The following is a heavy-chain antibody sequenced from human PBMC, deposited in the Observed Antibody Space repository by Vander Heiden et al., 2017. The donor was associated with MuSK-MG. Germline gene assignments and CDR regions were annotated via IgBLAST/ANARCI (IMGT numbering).Heavy chain of an antibody. CDR2: IYYSGST. Sequence: QLQLQESGPGLVKPSETLSLTCTVSGGSISSSDYYWGWLRQPPGKGLEWIGSIYYSGSTYYKSSLKSRVTISVDTSKNQFSLKLSSVTAADSAVYYCARQGYCTTTSCYVADYYYYMDVWGQGTTVTVSS. D-gene: IGHD2-2*01. V-gene: IGHV4-39*01. J-gene: IGHJ6*03. CDR1: GGSISSSDYY. CDR3: ARQGYCTTTSCYVADYYYYMDV.